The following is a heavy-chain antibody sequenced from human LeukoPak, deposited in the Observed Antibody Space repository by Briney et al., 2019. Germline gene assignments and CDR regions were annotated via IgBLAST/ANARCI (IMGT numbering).Heavy chain of an antibody. J-gene: IGHJ4*02. CDR1: GFTFSSYW. CDR2: IYSGGST. CDR3: ARAYDSSGSYFDY. Sequence: GGSLRLSCAASGFTFSSYWMSWVRQAPGKGLEWVSVIYSGGSTYYADSVKGRFTISRDNSKNTLYLQMNSLRAEDTAVYYCARAYDSSGSYFDYWGQGTLVTVSS. D-gene: IGHD3-22*01. V-gene: IGHV3-53*01.